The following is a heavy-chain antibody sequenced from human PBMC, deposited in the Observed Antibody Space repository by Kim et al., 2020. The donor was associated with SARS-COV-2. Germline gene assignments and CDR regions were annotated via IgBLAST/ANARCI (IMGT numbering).Heavy chain of an antibody. Sequence: SETLSLTCSVSGGSISSFSWTWIRQPPGKGLEWIGYFYYTGCTNYNPSLKTRVTIPVDTSKNHFSLKLSSVPAADTAVYYCARSGGYGGHSDYWGQGTL. CDR1: GGSISSFS. V-gene: IGHV4-59*08. CDR3: ARSGGYGGHSDY. D-gene: IGHD5-12*01. J-gene: IGHJ4*02. CDR2: FYYTGCT.